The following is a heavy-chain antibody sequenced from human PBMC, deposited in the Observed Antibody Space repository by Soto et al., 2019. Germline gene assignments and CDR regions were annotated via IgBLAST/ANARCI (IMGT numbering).Heavy chain of an antibody. D-gene: IGHD2-8*01. CDR2: IYYSGST. J-gene: IGHJ4*02. CDR3: ARILSKWFYFDY. Sequence: LSLTCTVSGGSISSGGYYWSWIRQHPGKGLEWIGYIYYSGSTYYNPSLKSRVTISVDTSKNQFSLKLSSVTAADTAVYYCARILSKWFYFDYWGQGTLVTVSS. CDR1: GGSISSGGYY. V-gene: IGHV4-31*03.